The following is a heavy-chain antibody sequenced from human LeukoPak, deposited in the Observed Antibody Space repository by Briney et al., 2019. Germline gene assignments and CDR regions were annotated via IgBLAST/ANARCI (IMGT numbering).Heavy chain of an antibody. CDR2: ISSSSSTI. D-gene: IGHD1/OR15-1a*01. J-gene: IGHJ4*02. CDR1: GFTFSSYS. V-gene: IGHV3-48*02. CDR3: ARGTYGPPYYFDY. Sequence: GGSLRLSCAASGFTFSSYSMSWVRQAPGKGLEWVSYISSSSSTIYYADSVKGRFTISRDNAKNSLYLQMNNLRDADTAVYYCARGTYGPPYYFDYWGQGTQVTVSS.